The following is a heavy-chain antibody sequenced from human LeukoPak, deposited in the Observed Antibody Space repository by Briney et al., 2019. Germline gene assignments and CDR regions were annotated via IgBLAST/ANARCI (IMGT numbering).Heavy chain of an antibody. J-gene: IGHJ4*02. Sequence: GGSLRLSXAASGFTFSSYAMHWVRQAPGEGLEWVAFIRYEGSKKYYADSVKGRFTISRDNSKNTLYLQMNSLRAEDTAVYYCAKDLDGSGYRLGYWGQGTLVTVSS. D-gene: IGHD3-22*01. CDR2: IRYEGSKK. V-gene: IGHV3-30*02. CDR1: GFTFSSYA. CDR3: AKDLDGSGYRLGY.